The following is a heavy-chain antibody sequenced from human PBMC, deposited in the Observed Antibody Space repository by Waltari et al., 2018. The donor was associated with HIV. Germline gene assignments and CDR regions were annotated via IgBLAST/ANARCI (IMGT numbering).Heavy chain of an antibody. J-gene: IGHJ6*02. V-gene: IGHV3-13*01. CDR2: IGTAGDT. CDR3: ARGGSIAAPYYYYGMDV. Sequence: EVQLVESGGGLVQPGGSLRLSCAASGFTFSSYDMHWVRQATGKGLEWVSAIGTAGDTYYPGSVKGRFTISRENAKNSLYLQMNSLRAEDTAVYYCARGGSIAAPYYYYGMDVWGQGTTVTVSS. D-gene: IGHD6-6*01. CDR1: GFTFSSYD.